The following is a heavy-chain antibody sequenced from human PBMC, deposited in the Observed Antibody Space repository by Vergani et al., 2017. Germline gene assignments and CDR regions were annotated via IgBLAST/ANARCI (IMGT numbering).Heavy chain of an antibody. CDR3: ARVGSWYYFDY. CDR1: GYTFTSYA. J-gene: IGHJ4*02. V-gene: IGHV1-3*01. Sequence: QVQLVQSGAEVKKPGASVKVSCKASGYTFTSYAMHWVRQAPGQRLEWMGWINAGNGNTKYSQKFQGRVTITRDTSASTAYMELSSLRSEDTAVYYCARVGSWYYFDYWGQGTLVTVSS. CDR2: INAGNGNT. D-gene: IGHD6-13*01.